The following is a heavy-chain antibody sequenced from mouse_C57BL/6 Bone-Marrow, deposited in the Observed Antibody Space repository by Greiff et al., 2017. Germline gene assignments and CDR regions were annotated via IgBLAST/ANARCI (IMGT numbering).Heavy chain of an antibody. CDR2: IYPGSGST. D-gene: IGHD2-5*01. Sequence: VQLQQPGAELVKPGASVKMSYKASGYTFTSYWITWVKQRPGQGLEWIGDIYPGSGSTNYNEKFKSKATLTVDTSSSTAYMQLSSLTSEDSAVYYCARPSYSNYWYFDVWGTGTTVTVSS. CDR3: ARPSYSNYWYFDV. CDR1: GYTFTSYW. J-gene: IGHJ1*03. V-gene: IGHV1-55*01.